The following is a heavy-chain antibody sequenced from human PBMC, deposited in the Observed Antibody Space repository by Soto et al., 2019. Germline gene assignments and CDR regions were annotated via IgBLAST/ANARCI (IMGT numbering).Heavy chain of an antibody. CDR1: GFTFSDYY. J-gene: IGHJ4*02. CDR2: ISSSSSYT. D-gene: IGHD2-21*02. Sequence: QVRLVESGGGLVKPGGSLRLSCAASGFTFSDYYMSWIRQAPGKGLEWVSYISSSSSYTNYADSVKGRFTISRDNAKNSLYLQMNSLRAEDTAVYYCARWEKGAVTARRGIDYWGQGTLVTVSS. V-gene: IGHV3-11*06. CDR3: ARWEKGAVTARRGIDY.